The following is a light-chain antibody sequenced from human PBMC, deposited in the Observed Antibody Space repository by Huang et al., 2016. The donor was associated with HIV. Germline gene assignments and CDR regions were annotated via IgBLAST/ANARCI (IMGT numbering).Light chain of an antibody. CDR3: QQRSNWRIT. J-gene: IGKJ4*01. Sequence: EIVLTQSPATLSLSPGERATLSCRASKSVSSYLAWYQQKPGQAPRLLIYDASSRATGIPARFSGSGSVTDFTLTISSLEPEDFAVYYCQQRSNWRITFGGGTKVEIK. V-gene: IGKV3-11*01. CDR2: DAS. CDR1: KSVSSY.